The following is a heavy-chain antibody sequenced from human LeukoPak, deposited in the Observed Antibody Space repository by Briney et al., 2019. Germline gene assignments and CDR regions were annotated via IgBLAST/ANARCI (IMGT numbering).Heavy chain of an antibody. J-gene: IGHJ4*02. V-gene: IGHV3-66*01. CDR2: IYSGGST. CDR3: ARDQGGATDS. D-gene: IGHD1-26*01. Sequence: GGSLRLSCAASGFTVSINSMTWVRQAPGKGLEWVSVIYSGGSTYYADSVKGRFTISRDNFKNTAYLQMTSLRAEDTAVYYCARDQGGATDSWGQGTLVTVSS. CDR1: GFTVSINS.